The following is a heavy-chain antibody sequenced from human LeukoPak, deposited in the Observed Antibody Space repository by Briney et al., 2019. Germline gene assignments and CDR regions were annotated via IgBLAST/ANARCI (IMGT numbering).Heavy chain of an antibody. CDR3: ARDRLLSSGAPAMYYFDY. V-gene: IGHV3-48*02. CDR2: ISSSSTTI. D-gene: IGHD3-10*02. CDR1: GFTFSRYN. J-gene: IGHJ4*02. Sequence: GGSLRLSCAASGFTFSRYNMNWVRRAPGKGLEWLSFISSSSTTIYHADSVKGRFTISRDNAKKSLYLQMNGLRDEDTAVYYCARDRLLSSGAPAMYYFDYWGQGTLVTVSS.